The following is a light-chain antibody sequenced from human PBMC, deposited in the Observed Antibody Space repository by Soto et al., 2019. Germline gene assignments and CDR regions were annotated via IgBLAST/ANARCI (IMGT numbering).Light chain of an antibody. CDR3: AAWDDSLNGHLV. J-gene: IGLJ2*01. CDR1: TSNIGSHS. CDR2: AND. V-gene: IGLV1-44*01. Sequence: QSVLTQPPSASGAPGQRVTISCSGSTSNIGSHSVNWYRQLPGTAPKVVMFANDERPSGVPDRISGSKSGTSASLVISGLQFEDEADYYCAAWDDSLNGHLVFGGGTKVTVL.